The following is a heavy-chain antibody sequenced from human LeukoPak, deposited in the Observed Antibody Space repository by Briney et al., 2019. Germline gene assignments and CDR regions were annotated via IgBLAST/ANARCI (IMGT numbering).Heavy chain of an antibody. V-gene: IGHV3-33*06. CDR2: IWYDGSNK. D-gene: IGHD6-25*01. CDR3: AKSLLSGWFDP. J-gene: IGHJ5*02. CDR1: GFTFSSYG. Sequence: GRYLRLSCAASGFTFSSYGMHWVRQAPGKGLEGVAVIWYDGSNKYYADSVKGRFTISRDNSKNTLYLQMNSLRAEDAAVYYCAKSLLSGWFDPWGQGTLVTVSS.